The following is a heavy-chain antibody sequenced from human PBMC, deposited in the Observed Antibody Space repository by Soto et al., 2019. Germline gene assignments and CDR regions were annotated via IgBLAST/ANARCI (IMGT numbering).Heavy chain of an antibody. CDR2: ISAYNGNT. V-gene: IGHV1-18*01. CDR1: GYTFTSYG. Sequence: WASVKVSCKASGYTFTSYGISWVRQAPGQGLEWMGWISAYNGNTNYAQKLQGRVTMTTDTSTSTAYMELRSLRSDDTAVYYCARTPLPLIVGATNYYYGMDVWGQGTTVTVSS. D-gene: IGHD1-26*01. CDR3: ARTPLPLIVGATNYYYGMDV. J-gene: IGHJ6*02.